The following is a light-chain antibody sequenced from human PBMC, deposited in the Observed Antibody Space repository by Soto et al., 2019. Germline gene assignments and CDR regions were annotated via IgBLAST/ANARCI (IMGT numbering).Light chain of an antibody. J-gene: IGKJ4*01. Sequence: EIVLTQSPATLSVSPGESATLSCRASRSVSSNLAWYQQKPGQSPRLLIDFASTRATGVPARFSGSGSGTEFTLTISSLQSEDFAVYYCQQFKDWPPLTFGGGTKVEIK. CDR2: FAS. CDR1: RSVSSN. V-gene: IGKV3-15*01. CDR3: QQFKDWPPLT.